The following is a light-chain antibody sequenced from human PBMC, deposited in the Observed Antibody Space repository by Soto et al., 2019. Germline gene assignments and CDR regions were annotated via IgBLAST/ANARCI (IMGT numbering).Light chain of an antibody. J-gene: IGKJ1*01. CDR3: HQRQSWPRT. CDR2: QTS. V-gene: IGKV3-11*01. Sequence: EIVLTQSPATLSSSPGDRVTLSCRASQYINTRVAWYHHRPGTAPRRLIYQTSLRAAGIPARFSASGSGTDFTLTISDVQPEDFALYYCHQRQSWPRTLGQGTKV. CDR1: QYINTR.